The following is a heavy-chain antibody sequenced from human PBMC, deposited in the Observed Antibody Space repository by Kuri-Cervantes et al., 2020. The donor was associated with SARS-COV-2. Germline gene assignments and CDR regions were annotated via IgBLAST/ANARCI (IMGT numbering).Heavy chain of an antibody. J-gene: IGHJ6*03. CDR2: ISYDGSNK. V-gene: IGHV3-30*04. CDR3: ARDSWLVHYYYYYTDV. Sequence: GESLKISCAASGFTFSSYAMHWVRQAPGKGLEWVAVISYDGSNKYYADSVKGRFTISRDNSKNTLYLQMNSLRAEDTAVYYCARDSWLVHYYYYYTDVWGKGTTVTVSS. CDR1: GFTFSSYA. D-gene: IGHD6-19*01.